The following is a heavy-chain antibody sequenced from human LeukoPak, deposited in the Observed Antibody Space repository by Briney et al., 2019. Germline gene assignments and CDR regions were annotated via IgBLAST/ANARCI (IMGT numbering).Heavy chain of an antibody. CDR3: AKVAKRYYYDYYDY. V-gene: IGHV3-7*01. J-gene: IGHJ4*02. CDR2: IKQDGSEK. Sequence: GGSLRLSCAASGFTFSSYWMSWVRQAPGKGLEWVANIKQDGSEKYYVDSVKGRFTISRDNAKNSLYLQMNSLRAEDTAVYYCAKVAKRYYYDYYDYWGQGTLVTVSS. D-gene: IGHD3-22*01. CDR1: GFTFSSYW.